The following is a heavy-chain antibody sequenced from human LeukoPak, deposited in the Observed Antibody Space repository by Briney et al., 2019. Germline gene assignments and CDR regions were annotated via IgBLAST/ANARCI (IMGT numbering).Heavy chain of an antibody. D-gene: IGHD3-22*01. CDR3: ATTSYYDSSGYYYY. Sequence: GGSLRLSCAASGFTYSSYAMSWVRQAPGKGLEWVSAISGSGGSTYYADSVKGRFTISRDNSKNTLYLQMNSLRAEDTAVYYCATTSYYDSSGYYYYWGQGTLVTVSS. J-gene: IGHJ4*02. CDR1: GFTYSSYA. CDR2: ISGSGGST. V-gene: IGHV3-23*01.